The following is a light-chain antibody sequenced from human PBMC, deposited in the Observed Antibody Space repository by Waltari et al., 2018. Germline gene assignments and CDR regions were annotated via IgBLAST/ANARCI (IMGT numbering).Light chain of an antibody. CDR2: DVS. V-gene: IGLV2-14*03. CDR1: SSDVGRYEY. Sequence: SALPQPASVSGSPGQSITLYCTGTSSDVGRYEYVSWYQQHPGKAPKLIIYDVSKRPSGVSNRFSGSTSGYTASLTISGLQSEDEADYYCCSYTTTDTYVFGSGTKVTVL. CDR3: CSYTTTDTYV. J-gene: IGLJ1*01.